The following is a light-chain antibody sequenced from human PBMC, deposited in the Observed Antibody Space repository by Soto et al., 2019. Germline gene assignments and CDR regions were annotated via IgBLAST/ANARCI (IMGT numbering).Light chain of an antibody. Sequence: QSVLTQPASVSGSPGQSITISCTGTSSDVGGYNYVSWYQQHPGKAPKLMIYDVSNRPSGVSNRFSGSKSGNTASLTISGLLDEDEADYSCNSYTSSSTLGVFGGGTKLTVL. J-gene: IGLJ2*01. V-gene: IGLV2-14*01. CDR1: SSDVGGYNY. CDR3: NSYTSSSTLGV. CDR2: DVS.